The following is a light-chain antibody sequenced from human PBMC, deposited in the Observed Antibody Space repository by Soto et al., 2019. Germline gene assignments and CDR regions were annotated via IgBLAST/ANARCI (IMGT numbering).Light chain of an antibody. Sequence: DIQMTQSPSSLSASVGDRVTITCQASQDISTFLNWYQQKPGKAPRLLIYAASRLQSGVPARFSGSGVETDFTLTITSLQPEDFGIYYCQQSYALVRTFGGGTKVDIK. V-gene: IGKV1-39*01. J-gene: IGKJ4*01. CDR1: QDISTF. CDR3: QQSYALVRT. CDR2: AAS.